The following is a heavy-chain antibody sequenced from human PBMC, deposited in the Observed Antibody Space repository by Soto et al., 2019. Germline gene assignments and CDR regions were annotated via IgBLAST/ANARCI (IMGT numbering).Heavy chain of an antibody. CDR3: ARAVVVPVASRFDP. V-gene: IGHV1-8*02. CDR1: GYTFTGYD. D-gene: IGHD2-15*01. Sequence: QVQLVQSGAEVKKPGASVKVSCKASGYTFTGYDINWVRQATGQGLEWKGWMNPNSGNTGYAQNFQGRVTWTRNTSISTAYMELSSLRYEDTAVYYCARAVVVPVASRFDPWGQGTLVTVSS. J-gene: IGHJ5*02. CDR2: MNPNSGNT.